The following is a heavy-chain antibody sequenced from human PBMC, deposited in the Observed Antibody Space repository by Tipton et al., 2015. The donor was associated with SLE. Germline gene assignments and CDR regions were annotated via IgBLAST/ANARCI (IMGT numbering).Heavy chain of an antibody. D-gene: IGHD1-26*01. CDR1: GGSISSSSYY. CDR3: AKGGLSGAEAFDI. CDR2: IYYSGST. Sequence: GLVKPSETLSLTCTVSGGSISSSSYYWGWIRQPPGKGLEWIGSIYYSGSTYYNPSLKSRVTISVDTSKNQFSLKLSSVTAADTAVYYCAKGGLSGAEAFDIWGQGTMVVVSS. V-gene: IGHV4-39*07. J-gene: IGHJ3*02.